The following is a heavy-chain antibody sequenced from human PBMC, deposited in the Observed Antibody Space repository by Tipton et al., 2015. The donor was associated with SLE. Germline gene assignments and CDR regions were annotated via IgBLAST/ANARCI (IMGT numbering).Heavy chain of an antibody. CDR1: GGSISSGSYY. Sequence: TLSLTCTVSGGSISSGSYYWSWIRQPAGKGLEWIGHIYTSGSTKYNPSPKSRVTISVDTSKNRFSLKLSSVTAADTSVYSCERVRRVLWLPSSIDSWGQGTVVTVSS. CDR3: ERVRRVLWLPSSIDS. J-gene: IGHJ4*02. D-gene: IGHD3-10*01. CDR2: IYTSGST. V-gene: IGHV4-61*09.